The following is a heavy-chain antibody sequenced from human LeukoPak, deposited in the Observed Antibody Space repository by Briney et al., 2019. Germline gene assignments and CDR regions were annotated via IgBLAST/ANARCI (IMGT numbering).Heavy chain of an antibody. V-gene: IGHV4-4*09. CDR2: IYTSGSI. D-gene: IGHD5-24*01. CDR3: ARLTAERDGYNVGYYYYYMDV. J-gene: IGHJ6*03. CDR1: GGSISSYY. Sequence: SETLSLTCTVSGGSISSYYWSWIRQPPGKGLEWIGYIYTSGSINYNPSLKSRVTISVDTSKNQFSLKLSSVTAADTAVYYCARLTAERDGYNVGYYYYYMDVWGKGTTVTVSS.